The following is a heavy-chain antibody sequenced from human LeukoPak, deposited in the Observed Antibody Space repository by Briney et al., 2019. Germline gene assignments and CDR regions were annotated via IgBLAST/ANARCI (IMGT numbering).Heavy chain of an antibody. V-gene: IGHV3-64*04. Sequence: PGGSLRLSCSASGFTFSGYAMYWVRQAPGKGLEYVSAISSNGGSTYYADSVKGRFTISRDNSKNTLYLQMNSLRAEDTAVYYCARDYVRGNAAFDIWGQGTMVTVSS. D-gene: IGHD3-16*01. CDR3: ARDYVRGNAAFDI. CDR1: GFTFSGYA. J-gene: IGHJ3*02. CDR2: ISSNGGST.